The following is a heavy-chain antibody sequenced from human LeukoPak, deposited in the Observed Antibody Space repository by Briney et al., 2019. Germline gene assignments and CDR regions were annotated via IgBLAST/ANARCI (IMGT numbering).Heavy chain of an antibody. J-gene: IGHJ4*02. V-gene: IGHV1-18*01. CDR2: ISVYNGNT. CDR1: GYTFTSYG. D-gene: IGHD6-19*01. Sequence: ASVKVSCKASGYTFTSYGISWVRQAPGQGLEWMGWISVYNGNTNYAQNLQGRVTMTTDTSTSTAYMELRSLRSDDTAVYYCARGGGGAYSSGRYEVGYWGQGTLVTVSS. CDR3: ARGGGGAYSSGRYEVGY.